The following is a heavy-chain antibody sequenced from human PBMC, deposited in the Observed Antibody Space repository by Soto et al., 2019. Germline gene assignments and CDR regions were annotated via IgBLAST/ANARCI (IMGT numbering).Heavy chain of an antibody. V-gene: IGHV3-33*01. CDR2: IWYDGSNK. Sequence: LRLSCAPSGFTFSSYGMHWVRQAPGKGLEWVAVIWYDGSNKYYADSVKGRFTISRDNSKNTLYLQMNSLRAEDTAVYYCARDSAPSDYDILTGYYWGNYYYGMDVWGQGTTVTVSS. D-gene: IGHD3-9*01. CDR3: ARDSAPSDYDILTGYYWGNYYYGMDV. CDR1: GFTFSSYG. J-gene: IGHJ6*02.